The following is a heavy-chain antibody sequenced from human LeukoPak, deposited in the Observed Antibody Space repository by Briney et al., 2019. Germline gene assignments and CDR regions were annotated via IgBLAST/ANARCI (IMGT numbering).Heavy chain of an antibody. V-gene: IGHV4-34*01. CDR2: INHSGSA. D-gene: IGHD5-18*01. Sequence: SETLSLTCAVYGGSFSGYYWSWIRQPPGKGLEWIGEINHSGSANYNPSLKSRVTISVDTSKNQFSLKLSSVTAADTAVYYCASLNILDTTMITSVRFDPWGQGTLVTVSS. CDR3: ASLNILDTTMITSVRFDP. CDR1: GGSFSGYY. J-gene: IGHJ5*02.